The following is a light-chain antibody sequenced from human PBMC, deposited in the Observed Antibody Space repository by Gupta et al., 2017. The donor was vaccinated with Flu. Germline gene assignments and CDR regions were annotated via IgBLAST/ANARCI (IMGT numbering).Light chain of an antibody. CDR3: QQYGSSPIT. J-gene: IGKJ5*01. CDR2: GAS. V-gene: IGKV3-20*01. Sequence: EIVLTQSPGTLSLSPGEIATLSCRASQSVSSSYLAWYQQKPGQAPRLRIYGASSRATGIPDRFRGSGSGTDFTLAISRLEPEDFAVYYCQQYGSSPITFGQGTRLEIK. CDR1: QSVSSSY.